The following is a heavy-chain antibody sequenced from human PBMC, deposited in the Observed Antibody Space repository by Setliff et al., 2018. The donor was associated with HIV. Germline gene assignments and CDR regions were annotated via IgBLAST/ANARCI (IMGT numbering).Heavy chain of an antibody. V-gene: IGHV1-2*06. CDR2: IIPSSGGT. D-gene: IGHD2-8*01. CDR3: ASKVYCTNGVCLDAFDI. J-gene: IGHJ3*02. Sequence: ASVKVSCKASGYSFSSYGIGWVRQAPGQGLEWMGRIIPSSGGTNYAQKFQGRVTMTRDTSISTAYMELSRLRSDDTAVYYCASKVYCTNGVCLDAFDIWGQGTMVTVSS. CDR1: GYSFSSYG.